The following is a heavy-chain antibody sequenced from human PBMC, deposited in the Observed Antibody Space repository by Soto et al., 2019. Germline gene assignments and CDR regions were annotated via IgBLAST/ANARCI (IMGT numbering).Heavy chain of an antibody. V-gene: IGHV3-33*01. J-gene: IGHJ5*02. Sequence: GGSLRLSCAASGFTFSSYGMHWVRQAPGKGLEWVAVIWYDGSNKYYADSVNGRFNIYRDNSKNTLYLQMNSLRAEDTAVYYCARELYDYIHFGFDPWGQGTLVTVSS. CDR3: ARELYDYIHFGFDP. CDR1: GFTFSSYG. D-gene: IGHD3-16*01. CDR2: IWYDGSNK.